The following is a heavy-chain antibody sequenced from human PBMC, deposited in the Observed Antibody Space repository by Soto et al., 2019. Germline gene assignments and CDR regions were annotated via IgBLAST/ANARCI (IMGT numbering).Heavy chain of an antibody. D-gene: IGHD6-19*01. CDR3: ARDNNGIAVAGTGFDP. V-gene: IGHV4-31*03. CDR1: GGSISSGGYY. J-gene: IGHJ5*02. Sequence: SETLSLTCTVSGGSISSGGYYWSWIRQHPVRGLEWIGYIYYSGSTYYNPSLKSRVTISVDTSKNQFSLKLSSVTAADTAVYYCARDNNGIAVAGTGFDPWGQGTLVNVSS. CDR2: IYYSGST.